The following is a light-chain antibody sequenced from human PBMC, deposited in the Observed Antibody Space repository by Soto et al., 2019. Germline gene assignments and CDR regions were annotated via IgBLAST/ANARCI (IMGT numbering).Light chain of an antibody. J-gene: IGKJ5*01. CDR3: QQRNIWPPVT. CDR2: GAS. V-gene: IGKV3D-20*02. Sequence: EIVLTQSPGTLSLSPGERATLSCRASQSVSSYSLAWYQKKPGQAPRLLIYGASSRAAGIPDRFSGSGSGTDFTITIRRLEPEDFAVYYCQQRNIWPPVTFGQGTRLEIK. CDR1: QSVSSYS.